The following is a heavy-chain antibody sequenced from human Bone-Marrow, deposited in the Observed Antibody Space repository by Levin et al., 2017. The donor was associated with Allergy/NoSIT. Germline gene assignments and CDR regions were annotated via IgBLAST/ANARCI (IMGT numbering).Heavy chain of an antibody. CDR1: GFTFSSYA. J-gene: IGHJ4*02. CDR2: IRGSGVGT. V-gene: IGHV3-23*01. CDR3: AKDISSSWSTGDLDY. D-gene: IGHD6-6*01. Sequence: LSLTCAASGFTFSSYAMSWVRQAPGKGLEWVSGIRGSGVGTYYADSVKGRFTISRDNSKNTLYLQMKSLRAEETAVYYCAKDISSSWSTGDLDYWGQGTQVTVSS.